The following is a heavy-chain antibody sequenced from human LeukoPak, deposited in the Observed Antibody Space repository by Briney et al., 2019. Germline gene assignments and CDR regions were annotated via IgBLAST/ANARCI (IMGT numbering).Heavy chain of an antibody. J-gene: IGHJ4*02. CDR3: AREGAGWQLVPFDY. Sequence: GGSLRLSCTASGFIFSTYGMHWVRQAPGKGLEWVAVISYDGSNKYYADSVKGRFTISRDNSKNTLYLQMNSLRAEDTAVYYCAREGAGWQLVPFDYWGQGTLVTVSS. CDR1: GFIFSTYG. CDR2: ISYDGSNK. V-gene: IGHV3-30*19. D-gene: IGHD6-6*01.